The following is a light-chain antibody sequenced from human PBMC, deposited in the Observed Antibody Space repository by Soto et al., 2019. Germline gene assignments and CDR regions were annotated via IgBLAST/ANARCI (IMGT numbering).Light chain of an antibody. J-gene: IGKJ4*01. CDR1: QGISDY. V-gene: IGKV1-9*01. CDR3: QPVNSFSLT. Sequence: DIQLTQSPSFLSASVGDRVTITCRASQGISDYLAWYQQKPGKVPKLLIYGASTLQRGVPSRFSGSGSGTEFTLTISSLQPEDFATSYCQPVNSFSLTFGGGTKVDIK. CDR2: GAS.